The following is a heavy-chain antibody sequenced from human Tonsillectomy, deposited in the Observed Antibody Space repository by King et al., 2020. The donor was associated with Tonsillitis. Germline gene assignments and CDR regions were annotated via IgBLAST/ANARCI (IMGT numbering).Heavy chain of an antibody. CDR1: GFTFSSYS. CDR2: ISSSSSTI. D-gene: IGHD3-10*01. Sequence: VQLVESGGGLVQPGGSLRLSCAASGFTFSSYSMNWVRQAPGKGLEWVSFISSSSSTIYYADSVKGRFTISRDNAKNSEDTPVYYCASVVPGAHDAFDIWGQGTMVTVSS. V-gene: IGHV3-48*01. J-gene: IGHJ3*02. CDR3: FDI.